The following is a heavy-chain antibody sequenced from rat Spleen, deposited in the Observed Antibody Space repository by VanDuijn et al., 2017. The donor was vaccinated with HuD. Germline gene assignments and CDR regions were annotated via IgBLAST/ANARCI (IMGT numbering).Heavy chain of an antibody. J-gene: IGHJ4*01. Sequence: EVQLVESGGGLVQPEGSLKLSCVASGFTFSSYYMAWVRQAPKKGLEWVASISYEGSSTYYGDSVKGRFTISRDNAKNTQYLQMDSLRSEDTATYFCARDENVISRGVDYGMDAWGQGAADTVSS. CDR1: GFTFSSYY. CDR3: ARDENVISRGVDYGMDA. D-gene: IGHD1-1*01. CDR2: ISYEGSST. V-gene: IGHV5-22*01.